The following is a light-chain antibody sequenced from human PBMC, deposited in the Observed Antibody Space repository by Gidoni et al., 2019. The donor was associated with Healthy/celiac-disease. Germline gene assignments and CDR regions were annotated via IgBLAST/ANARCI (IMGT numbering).Light chain of an antibody. CDR1: QSISSW. CDR3: QQYNSYLYT. CDR2: KAS. J-gene: IGKJ2*01. Sequence: DIQMTQSPSTLSASVGDRVTITCRASQSISSWLAWYQQKPGKAPKLLIYKASSLESGVPSRFSGSGSGTEFTLTISSLQPDDFETYYCQQYNSYLYTFXQXTKLEIK. V-gene: IGKV1-5*03.